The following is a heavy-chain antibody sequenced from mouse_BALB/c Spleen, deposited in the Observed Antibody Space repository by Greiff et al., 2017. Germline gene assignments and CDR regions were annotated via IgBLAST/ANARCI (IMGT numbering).Heavy chain of an antibody. CDR3: ARGTTAGAMDY. J-gene: IGHJ4*01. Sequence: EVQVVESGGGLVQPGGSLKLSCAASGFTFSSYGMSWVRQTPDKRLELVATINSNGGSTYYPDSVKGRFTISRDNAKNTLYLQMSSLKSEDTAMYYCARGTTAGAMDYWGQGTSVTVSS. V-gene: IGHV5-6-3*01. CDR2: INSNGGST. CDR1: GFTFSSYG. D-gene: IGHD1-2*01.